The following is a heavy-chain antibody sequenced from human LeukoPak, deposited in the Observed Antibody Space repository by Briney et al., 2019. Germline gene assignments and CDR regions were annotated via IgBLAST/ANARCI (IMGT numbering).Heavy chain of an antibody. J-gene: IGHJ5*02. CDR1: GGSFSGYY. Sequence: SETLSLTCAVYGGSFSGYYWSWIRQPPGKRLEWIGEINHSGSTNYNPSLKSRVTISADTSKNPFSLKLSSVTAADTAVYYCARGRGYFPVSCFDPWGQGTLVTVSS. CDR2: INHSGST. V-gene: IGHV4-34*01. D-gene: IGHD6-13*01. CDR3: ARGRGYFPVSCFDP.